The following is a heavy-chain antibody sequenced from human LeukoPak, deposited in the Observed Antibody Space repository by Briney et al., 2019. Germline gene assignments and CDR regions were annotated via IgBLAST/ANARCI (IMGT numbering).Heavy chain of an antibody. V-gene: IGHV3-74*01. Sequence: GGSLRLSCAASGLSFSNYWMHWVRQAPGKGLVWVSRINSNGTTTTYADSVKGRFTISRDNAKNTLYLQMNSLRAEDTAVYYCAKAGLSGNDGLAYAFDIWGQGTMVTVSS. CDR2: INSNGTTT. CDR3: AKAGLSGNDGLAYAFDI. J-gene: IGHJ3*02. D-gene: IGHD1-1*01. CDR1: GLSFSNYW.